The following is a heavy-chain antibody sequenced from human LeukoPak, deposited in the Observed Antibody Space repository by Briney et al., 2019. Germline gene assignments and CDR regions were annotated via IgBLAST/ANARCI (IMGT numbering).Heavy chain of an antibody. Sequence: SETVSLTCTGSGGSISSGDYYWSWIRQPPGKGLEWIGYIYYSGSTYYNPSLKSRVTISVDTSKNQFSLKLSSVTAADTAVYYCARAGSGTMVRGVIILFDYWGQGTLVTVSS. CDR1: GGSISSGDYY. V-gene: IGHV4-30-4*01. CDR2: IYYSGST. J-gene: IGHJ4*02. CDR3: ARAGSGTMVRGVIILFDY. D-gene: IGHD3-10*01.